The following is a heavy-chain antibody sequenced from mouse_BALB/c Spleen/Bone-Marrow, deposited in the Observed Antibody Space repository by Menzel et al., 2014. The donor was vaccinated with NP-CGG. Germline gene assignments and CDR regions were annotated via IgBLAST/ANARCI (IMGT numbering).Heavy chain of an antibody. J-gene: IGHJ3*01. V-gene: IGHV14-3*02. CDR1: GFNIKDTY. CDR2: IDPANGNT. D-gene: IGHD2-2*01. CDR3: ARNYGYGKSFAY. Sequence: EVKLMESGAELVKPGASVKLSCTASGFNIKDTYMHWVKQRPEQGLEWIGRIDPANGNTKYDPKFQGKATITADTSSNTAYLQLSSLTSEDTAVYYCARNYGYGKSFAYWGQGTLVTVSA.